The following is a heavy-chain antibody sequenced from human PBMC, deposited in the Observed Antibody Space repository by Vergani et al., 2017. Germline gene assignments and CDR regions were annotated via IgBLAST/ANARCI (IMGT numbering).Heavy chain of an antibody. Sequence: QVQLQESGPGLVKPSQTLSLTCTVSGGSISSASYYWSWIRQPAGKGLEWIGRIYTSGSTNYNPSLKSRVTISVDTSKNQFSLKLSSVTAADTAVYYCARVHGIVGVVIVDVWGKGTTVTVSS. CDR1: GGSISSASYY. V-gene: IGHV4-61*02. CDR2: IYTSGST. D-gene: IGHD3-3*01. CDR3: ARVHGIVGVVIVDV. J-gene: IGHJ6*04.